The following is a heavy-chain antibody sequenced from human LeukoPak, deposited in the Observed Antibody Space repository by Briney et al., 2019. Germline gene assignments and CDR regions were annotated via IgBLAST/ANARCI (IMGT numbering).Heavy chain of an antibody. CDR3: ARVGCSSTSCYTPYWFDP. J-gene: IGHJ5*02. CDR2: IIPIFGTA. Sequence: ASVKVSCRASGGTFSSYAISWVRQAPGQGLEWMGGIIPIFGTANYAQKFQGRVTITADESTSTAYMELSSLRSEDTAVYYCARVGCSSTSCYTPYWFDPWGQGTLVTVSS. V-gene: IGHV1-69*13. D-gene: IGHD2-2*02. CDR1: GGTFSSYA.